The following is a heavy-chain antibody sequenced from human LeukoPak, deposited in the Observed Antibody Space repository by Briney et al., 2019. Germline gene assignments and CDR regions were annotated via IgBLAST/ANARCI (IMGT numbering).Heavy chain of an antibody. CDR3: ARAPYYYDSSGYYARPYYFDY. D-gene: IGHD3-22*01. CDR1: GGTFSSYA. J-gene: IGHJ4*02. CDR2: IIPIFGTA. V-gene: IGHV1-69*05. Sequence: SVKVSCKASGGTFSSYAISWVRQAPGQGLEWMGGIIPIFGTANYAQKFQGRVTITTDESTSTAYMELSSLRSEDAAVYYCARAPYYYDSSGYYARPYYFDYWGQGTLVTVSS.